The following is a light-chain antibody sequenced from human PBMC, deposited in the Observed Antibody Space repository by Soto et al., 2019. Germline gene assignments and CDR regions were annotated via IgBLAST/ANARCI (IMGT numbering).Light chain of an antibody. J-gene: IGLJ1*01. Sequence: QSALTQPASVSGSPGQSITISCTGTHSEVGSYNLFSWYQHHPGKAPKVIIYEVSERPSGVSDRFSGSKSGNTASLMISGLQAEDEADYYCCSYAGSTTQTYVFGSGTKVTVL. CDR1: HSEVGSYNL. CDR3: CSYAGSTTQTYV. CDR2: EVS. V-gene: IGLV2-23*02.